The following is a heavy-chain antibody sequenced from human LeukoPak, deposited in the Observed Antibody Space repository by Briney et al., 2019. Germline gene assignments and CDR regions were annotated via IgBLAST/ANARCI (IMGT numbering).Heavy chain of an antibody. Sequence: PGGSLRLSCAASGFTFSSYEMNWVRQAPGKGLEWASYISSSGSTIYYADSVKGRFTISRDNAKNSLYLQMNSLRAEDTAVYYCARVDILTGDYWGQGTLVTVSS. CDR2: ISSSGSTI. CDR3: ARVDILTGDY. CDR1: GFTFSSYE. J-gene: IGHJ4*02. D-gene: IGHD3-9*01. V-gene: IGHV3-48*03.